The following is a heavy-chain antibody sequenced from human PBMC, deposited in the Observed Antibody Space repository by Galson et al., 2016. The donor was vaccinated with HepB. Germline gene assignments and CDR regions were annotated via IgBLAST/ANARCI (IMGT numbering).Heavy chain of an antibody. CDR1: GFTFSKYA. J-gene: IGHJ4*02. D-gene: IGHD3-22*01. CDR3: AKSYYEPREMPDY. V-gene: IGHV3-30*18. Sequence: SLRLSCAASGFTFSKYAMHWVRQTPGKGLEWVAIISYDGSNQYYADSVKGRFTIFRDNSQNALYLQMNSLRAEDTALYYCAKSYYEPREMPDYWGQGTLVTVSS. CDR2: ISYDGSNQ.